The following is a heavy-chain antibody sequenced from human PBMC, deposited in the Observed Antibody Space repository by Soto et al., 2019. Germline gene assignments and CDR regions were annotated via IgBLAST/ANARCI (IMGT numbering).Heavy chain of an antibody. J-gene: IGHJ5*02. D-gene: IGHD6-13*01. Sequence: ASVKVSCKASGYTFTSYYMHWVRQAPGQGLEWMGITNPSGGSTSYAQKFQGRVTMARDTSTSTVYMELSSLRSEDTAVYYCARDHGIAAAGNWFDPWGQGTLVTVSS. CDR2: TNPSGGST. V-gene: IGHV1-46*03. CDR1: GYTFTSYY. CDR3: ARDHGIAAAGNWFDP.